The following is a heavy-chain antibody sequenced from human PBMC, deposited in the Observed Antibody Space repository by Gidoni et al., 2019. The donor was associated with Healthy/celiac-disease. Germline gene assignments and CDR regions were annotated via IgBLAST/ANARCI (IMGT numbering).Heavy chain of an antibody. V-gene: IGHV3-21*01. CDR2: ISSSSSYI. CDR1: GFTFSSYS. D-gene: IGHD3-16*01. CDR3: ARGLDYLNTLYYYYYYMDV. Sequence: EVQLVESGGGLVKPGGSLRLSCAASGFTFSSYSMNWVRQAPGKGLEWVSSISSSSSYIYYADSVKGRFTISRDNAKNSLYLQMNSLRAEDTAVYYCARGLDYLNTLYYYYYYMDVWGKGTTVTVSS. J-gene: IGHJ6*03.